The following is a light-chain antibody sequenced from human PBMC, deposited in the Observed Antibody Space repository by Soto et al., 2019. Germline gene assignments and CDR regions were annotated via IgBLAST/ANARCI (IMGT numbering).Light chain of an antibody. CDR3: HQYGNSPET. CDR2: GTS. V-gene: IGKV3-20*01. J-gene: IGKJ2*01. CDR1: QSVSSSY. Sequence: EVVLTQSPATLSLSPGERVTLSCRASQSVSSSYLAWYQQKPGQAPMLLIYGTSSMATGIPDRFSGSGSGTDFTLTISRLEPEDVAVYYCHQYGNSPETFGQWTKLEIK.